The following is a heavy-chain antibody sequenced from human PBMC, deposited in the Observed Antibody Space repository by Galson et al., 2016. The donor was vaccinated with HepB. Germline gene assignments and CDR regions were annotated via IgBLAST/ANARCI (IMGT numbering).Heavy chain of an antibody. D-gene: IGHD6-13*01. CDR3: ARDADLISSAGTSIDY. Sequence: SVKVSCKASGYTFTNYGINWVRQAPGQGLEWMGWISTYNDYTKYAQNIQGRLTMTTDTSTRTVYMELRTLRSDDTAVYYCARDADLISSAGTSIDYWGQGTLVTVSS. J-gene: IGHJ4*02. V-gene: IGHV1-18*01. CDR2: ISTYNDYT. CDR1: GYTFTNYG.